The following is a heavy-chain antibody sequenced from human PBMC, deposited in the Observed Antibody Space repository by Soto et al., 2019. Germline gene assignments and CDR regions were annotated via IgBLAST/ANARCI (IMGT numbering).Heavy chain of an antibody. CDR3: ARLLRPSDSERYYMDV. Sequence: SETLSLICTVSGGSITSYYWSWIRQPPGKGLEWIGYIHYSGNTDYNPSLKSRLNTSVDTSKNQLTLRLSSVTAADPAVYYCARLLRPSDSERYYMDVWGKGTTVTVSS. CDR2: IHYSGNT. CDR1: GGSITSYY. J-gene: IGHJ6*03. D-gene: IGHD2-15*01. V-gene: IGHV4-59*08.